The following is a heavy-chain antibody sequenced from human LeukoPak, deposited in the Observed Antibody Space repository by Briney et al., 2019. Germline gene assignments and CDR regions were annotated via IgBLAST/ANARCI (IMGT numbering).Heavy chain of an antibody. CDR2: MRQDGSDK. CDR1: GFTFNNYW. V-gene: IGHV3-7*01. Sequence: PGGSLRLSCVASGFTFNNYWMSWVRQAPGKGLEWVASMRQDGSDKYYVDSVKGRFSISRDNGKNSLFLQMNTLRAVDTAIYFCVRTVTTGYFDYWGPGTLVTVSS. CDR3: VRTVTTGYFDY. D-gene: IGHD4-11*01. J-gene: IGHJ4*02.